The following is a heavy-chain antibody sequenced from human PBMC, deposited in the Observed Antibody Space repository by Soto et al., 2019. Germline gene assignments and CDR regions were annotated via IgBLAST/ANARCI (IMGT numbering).Heavy chain of an antibody. V-gene: IGHV3-23*01. CDR2: ISGSGGST. CDR1: GFTFSSYA. J-gene: IGHJ6*02. CDR3: ASAAREYYYYGMDV. Sequence: EVQLLESGGGLVQPGGSLRLSCAASGFTFSSYAMSWVRQAPGKGLEWVSAISGSGGSTYYADFVKGRFTISRDNSKNTLYLQMNSLRAEDTAVYYCASAAREYYYYGMDVWGQGTTVTVSS.